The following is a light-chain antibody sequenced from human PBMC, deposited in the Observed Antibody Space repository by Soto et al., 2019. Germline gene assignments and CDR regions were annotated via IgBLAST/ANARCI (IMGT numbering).Light chain of an antibody. V-gene: IGKV1-9*01. CDR3: QQLNNYPRT. CDR2: GAS. J-gene: IGKJ1*01. CDR1: QGISSY. Sequence: DIQLTQSPSSLSASVGDRVTITCRASQGISSYLAWYQQKPGKAPKLLIYGASTLQRGVPSRFSGSGSGTDFTLTISSLQPEDFATYYCQQLNNYPRTFGQGTKVDIK.